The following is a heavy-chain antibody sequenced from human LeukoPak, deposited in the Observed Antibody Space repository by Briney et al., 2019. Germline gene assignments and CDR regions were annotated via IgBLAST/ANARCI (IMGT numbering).Heavy chain of an antibody. J-gene: IGHJ4*02. CDR3: VRDGYRYGLHDH. D-gene: IGHD5-18*01. V-gene: IGHV3-74*01. CDR2: INSDGSSI. CDR1: GFTFSNYW. Sequence: PGGSLRLSCAASGFTFSNYWMHWVRQAPGKGLVWVSRINSDGSSISYADSVKGRFTISRDNAKNTLYLQMNSLRAEDTAVYYCVRDGYRYGLHDHWGQGTLVTVSS.